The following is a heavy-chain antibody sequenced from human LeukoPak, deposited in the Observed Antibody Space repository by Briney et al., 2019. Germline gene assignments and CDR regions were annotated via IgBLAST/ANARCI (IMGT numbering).Heavy chain of an antibody. CDR1: GGSISSSSYY. D-gene: IGHD1-26*01. Sequence: KPSQTLSLTCTVSGGSISSSSYYWGWIRQPPGKGLEWIGSIYYSGSTYYNPSLKSRVTISVDTSKNQFSLKLSSVTAADTAVYYCARHGWGWELPNWFDPWGQGTLVTVSS. V-gene: IGHV4-39*01. J-gene: IGHJ5*02. CDR3: ARHGWGWELPNWFDP. CDR2: IYYSGST.